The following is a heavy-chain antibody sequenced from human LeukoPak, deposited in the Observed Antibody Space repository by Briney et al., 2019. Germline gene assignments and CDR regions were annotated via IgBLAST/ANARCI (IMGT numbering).Heavy chain of an antibody. CDR2: IIPIFGTA. CDR3: ARGVGIAARLFDY. D-gene: IGHD6-6*01. J-gene: IGHJ4*02. CDR1: GGTFSSYA. Sequence: GASVNVSCKASGGTFSSYAISWVRQAPGQGLEWMGGIIPIFGTANYAQKFQGRVTITADESTSTAYMELSSLRSEDTAVYYCARGVGIAARLFDYWGQGTLVTVSS. V-gene: IGHV1-69*13.